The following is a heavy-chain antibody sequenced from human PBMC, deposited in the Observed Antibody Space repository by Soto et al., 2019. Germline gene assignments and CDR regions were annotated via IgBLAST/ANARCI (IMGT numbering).Heavy chain of an antibody. CDR1: GGSFSGYY. CDR3: ARGGVDVTAAGSPMSYYYYYGMDV. CDR2: SNHSGST. J-gene: IGHJ6*02. D-gene: IGHD6-13*01. Sequence: SETLSLTCAVYGGSFSGYYWSWIRQPPGQGLEWIGESNHSGSTNYNPSLKSRVTISVDTSKNKFSLKLSSVTAEDTAVYYCARGGVDVTAAGSPMSYYYYYGMDVWGQGNTVT. V-gene: IGHV4-34*01.